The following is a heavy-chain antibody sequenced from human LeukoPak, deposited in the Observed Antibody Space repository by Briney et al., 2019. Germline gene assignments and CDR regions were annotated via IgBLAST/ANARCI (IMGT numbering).Heavy chain of an antibody. Sequence: SETRSLTCTVSGGSISGYYWSWIRQPAGKGLEWIGRIYTSGSTNYNPSLKSRVTMSVDTSKNQFSLKLSSVTAADTAVYYCAREAPYYDFWSGYYVSFDYWGQGTLVTVSS. J-gene: IGHJ4*02. CDR3: AREAPYYDFWSGYYVSFDY. V-gene: IGHV4-4*07. D-gene: IGHD3-3*01. CDR2: IYTSGST. CDR1: GGSISGYY.